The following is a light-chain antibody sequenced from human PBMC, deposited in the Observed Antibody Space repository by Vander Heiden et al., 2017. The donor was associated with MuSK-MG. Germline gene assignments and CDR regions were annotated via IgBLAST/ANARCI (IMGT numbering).Light chain of an antibody. V-gene: IGLV3-1*01. J-gene: IGLJ2*01. CDR2: QDS. Sequence: SYELTQPPSVSVSPGQTASITCSGDKLGDKYACWYQQKPGQSPVLVIEQDSKRPSGIPERFSGSNSGKTATLTISGTQAMDEADDYCQAWDSSTANVVFGGGTKLTVL. CDR1: KLGDKY. CDR3: QAWDSSTANVV.